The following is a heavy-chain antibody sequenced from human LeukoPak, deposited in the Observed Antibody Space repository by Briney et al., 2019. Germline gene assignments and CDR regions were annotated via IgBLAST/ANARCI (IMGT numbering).Heavy chain of an antibody. CDR1: LFTFSSYW. V-gene: IGHV3-74*01. Sequence: PGGSLRLSCAASLFTFSSYWMHWVRPAPCKGLVWVSRINSDGSSTSYADSVKGRFTISRDNSKNTLYLQMNSLRAEGTAVYYCAKGGGDDSSGYKKNWFDPWGQGTLVTVSS. D-gene: IGHD3-22*01. CDR2: INSDGSST. J-gene: IGHJ5*02. CDR3: AKGGGDDSSGYKKNWFDP.